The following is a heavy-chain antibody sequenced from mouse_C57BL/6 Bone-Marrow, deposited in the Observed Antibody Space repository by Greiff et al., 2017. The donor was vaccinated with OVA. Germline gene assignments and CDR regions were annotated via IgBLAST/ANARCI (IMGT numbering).Heavy chain of an antibody. CDR1: GFTFSSYA. D-gene: IGHD2-10*02. V-gene: IGHV5-9-1*02. Sequence: EVQLQESGEGLVKPGGSLKLSCAASGFTFSSYAMSWVRQTPEKRLEWVAYISSGGDYIYYADTVTGRFTISRDNARNTLYLQMSSLKSEDTAMYYCTRDRGYGNYAEWYFDVWGTGTTVTVSS. J-gene: IGHJ1*03. CDR2: ISSGGDYI. CDR3: TRDRGYGNYAEWYFDV.